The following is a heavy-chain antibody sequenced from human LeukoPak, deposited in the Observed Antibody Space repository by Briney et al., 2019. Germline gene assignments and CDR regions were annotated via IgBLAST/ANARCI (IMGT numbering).Heavy chain of an antibody. CDR1: GGSISSSSYY. D-gene: IGHD3-3*01. J-gene: IGHJ4*02. Sequence: SETLSLTCTVSGGSISSSSYYWGWIRQPPGKGLEWIGSIYYSGSTYYNPSLKSRVTISVDTSKNQFSLKLSSVTAADTAVYYCARGGFLEWLDYFDYWGRGTLVTVSS. V-gene: IGHV4-39*07. CDR3: ARGGFLEWLDYFDY. CDR2: IYYSGST.